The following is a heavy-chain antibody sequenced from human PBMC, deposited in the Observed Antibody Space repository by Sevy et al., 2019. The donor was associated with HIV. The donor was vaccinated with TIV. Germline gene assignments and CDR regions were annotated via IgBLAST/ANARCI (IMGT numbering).Heavy chain of an antibody. CDR3: ATVGLRYYSGASSYQGDWFDP. CDR2: FDPQDGET. V-gene: IGHV1-24*01. J-gene: IGHJ5*02. CDR1: GYTLTKLS. D-gene: IGHD2-15*01. Sequence: ASVKVSCKVSGYTLTKLSIHWVRQAPGKGLEWMGDFDPQDGETIYAERFQGRLTMTVDTTTDTAYMELSSLTSEDTAVYYCATVGLRYYSGASSYQGDWFDPWGQGTLVTVSS.